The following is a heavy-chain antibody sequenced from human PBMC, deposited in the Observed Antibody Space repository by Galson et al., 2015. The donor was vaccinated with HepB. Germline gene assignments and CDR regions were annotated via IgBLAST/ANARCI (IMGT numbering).Heavy chain of an antibody. J-gene: IGHJ6*02. CDR2: ISYDGSNK. Sequence: SLRLSCAASGFTFSRYAMHWVRQAPGKGLEWVAVISYDGSNKYYADSVKGRFTISRDNSKNTLYLQMNSLRAEDTAVYYCARAPHYYGSGRYYYGMDVWGQGTTVTVSS. CDR3: ARAPHYYGSGRYYYGMDV. V-gene: IGHV3-30-3*01. D-gene: IGHD3-10*01. CDR1: GFTFSRYA.